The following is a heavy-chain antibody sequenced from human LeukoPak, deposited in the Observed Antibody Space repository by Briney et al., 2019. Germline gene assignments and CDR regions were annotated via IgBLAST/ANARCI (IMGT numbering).Heavy chain of an antibody. CDR1: GGSISSYY. Sequence: SETLSLTCTVSGGSISSYYWSWIRQPPGKGLEWTGYIYYSGSTNYNPSLKSRVTISVDTSKNQFSLKLSSVTAADTAVYYCARKPAYCSSTSCRRWRQAFDIWGQGTMVTVSS. CDR3: ARKPAYCSSTSCRRWRQAFDI. J-gene: IGHJ3*02. D-gene: IGHD2-2*01. CDR2: IYYSGST. V-gene: IGHV4-59*08.